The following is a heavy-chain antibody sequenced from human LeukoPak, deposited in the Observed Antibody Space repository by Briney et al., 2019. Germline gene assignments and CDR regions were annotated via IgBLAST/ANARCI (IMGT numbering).Heavy chain of an antibody. Sequence: GSAVKVTCKCSGYTFTSYGIRWMRQAPAQGDEGVGGISINKGNTNYAQKLQGRVTMTTDTSTSTAYMELRSLRSDDTAVYYCARGVRDIVVVPAAMALFDYWGQGTLGTVSS. CDR1: GYTFTSYG. D-gene: IGHD2-2*01. CDR2: ISINKGNT. V-gene: IGHV1-18*04. CDR3: ARGVRDIVVVPAAMALFDY. J-gene: IGHJ4*02.